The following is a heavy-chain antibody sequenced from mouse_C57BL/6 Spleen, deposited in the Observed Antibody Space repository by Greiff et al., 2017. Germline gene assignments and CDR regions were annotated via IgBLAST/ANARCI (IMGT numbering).Heavy chain of an antibody. CDR1: GYTFTSYG. Sequence: QVQLKESGAELARPGASVKLSCKASGYTFTSYGISWVKQRTGQGLEWIGEIYPRSGNTYYNEKFKGKATLTADKSSSTAYMELRSLTSEDSAVYFCARERGSGYDAMDYWGQGTSVTVSS. CDR2: IYPRSGNT. D-gene: IGHD3-2*02. CDR3: ARERGSGYDAMDY. J-gene: IGHJ4*01. V-gene: IGHV1-81*01.